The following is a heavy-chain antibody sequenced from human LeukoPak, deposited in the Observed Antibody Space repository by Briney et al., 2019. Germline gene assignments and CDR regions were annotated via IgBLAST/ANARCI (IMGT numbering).Heavy chain of an antibody. J-gene: IGHJ4*02. D-gene: IGHD2-15*01. CDR2: ISAYNRNT. CDR1: GYTFTSYG. V-gene: IGHV1-18*01. Sequence: ASVKVSCKASGYTFTSYGISWVRQAPGQGLEWMGWISAYNRNTNYAQKLQGRVTMTTDTSTSTAYMELRSLRSDDTAVYYCARDPSTPGYFDYWGQGTLVTVSS. CDR3: ARDPSTPGYFDY.